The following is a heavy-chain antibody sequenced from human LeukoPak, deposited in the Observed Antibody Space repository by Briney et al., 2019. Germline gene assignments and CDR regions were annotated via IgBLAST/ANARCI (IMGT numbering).Heavy chain of an antibody. J-gene: IGHJ4*02. V-gene: IGHV3-30*03. Sequence: PGGSLRLSCAASGFSFSDYGLHWVRQAQGKGLEWVALISYDGSQKNFADSVKGRFTTSRDNSKFTMYLEMNSLRAEDTAVYFCARDKDGWGIHDFWGQGTLVTVSS. CDR1: GFSFSDYG. D-gene: IGHD3-16*01. CDR2: ISYDGSQK. CDR3: ARDKDGWGIHDF.